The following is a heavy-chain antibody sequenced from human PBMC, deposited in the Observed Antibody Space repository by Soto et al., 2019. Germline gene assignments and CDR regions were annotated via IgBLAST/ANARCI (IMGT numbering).Heavy chain of an antibody. CDR3: AHRVSLFGLDV. CDR2: IYGDDTK. Sequence: QITLKESGPTLMKPTQTLTLTCTFSGFSLITTEIQVAWIRQSPGKALECLAVIYGDDTKRYSPSLSSRLTVTKDTSKNQVVLIMTNMDPGDTGTYYCAHRVSLFGLDVWGQGTTVTVSS. V-gene: IGHV2-5*02. J-gene: IGHJ6*02. CDR1: GFSLITTEIQ.